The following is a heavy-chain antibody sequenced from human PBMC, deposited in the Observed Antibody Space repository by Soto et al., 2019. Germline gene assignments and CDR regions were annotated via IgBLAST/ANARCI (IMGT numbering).Heavy chain of an antibody. CDR2: ISAYNGNT. CDR1: GYTFGSYG. Sequence: ASVKVSCKASGYTFGSYGMTWVRQAPGQGLEWMGWISAYNGNTDYAQKFQGRVTLTTDTSTDTAYMELRSLRSDDTAVYYCARDRVVVPGWLDPWGQGTQVTVSS. CDR3: ARDRVVVPGWLDP. D-gene: IGHD3-3*01. J-gene: IGHJ5*02. V-gene: IGHV1-18*01.